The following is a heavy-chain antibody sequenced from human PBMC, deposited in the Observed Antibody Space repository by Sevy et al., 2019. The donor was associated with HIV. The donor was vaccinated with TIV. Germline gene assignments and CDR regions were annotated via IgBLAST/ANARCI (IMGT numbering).Heavy chain of an antibody. J-gene: IGHJ6*02. CDR2: ISGSGGST. V-gene: IGHV3-23*01. D-gene: IGHD2-2*01. CDR1: GFTFSSYA. Sequence: GGSLRLSCAASGFTFSSYAMSWVRQAPGKGLEWVSAISGSGGSTYYADSVKGGFTTSRDNSKNTRYMQMNSLIAEDTAVYYCAKADCSSTSCPYYYYYYGMDVWGQGTTVTVSS. CDR3: AKADCSSTSCPYYYYYYGMDV.